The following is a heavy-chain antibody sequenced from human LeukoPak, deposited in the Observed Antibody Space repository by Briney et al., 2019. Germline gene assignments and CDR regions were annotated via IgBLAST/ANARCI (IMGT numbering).Heavy chain of an antibody. D-gene: IGHD3-22*01. CDR2: ITPMFGTA. CDR1: GGTFSSYA. CDR3: VRDGSYYDSSGYYYLY. V-gene: IGHV1-69*01. J-gene: IGHJ4*02. Sequence: SVKVSCKASGGTFSSYAISWVRQAPGQGLEWMGGITPMFGTANYAQKFQGRVTITADDSTSTAYMELSSLRSEDTAVYYCVRDGSYYDSSGYYYLYWGQGTLVTVSS.